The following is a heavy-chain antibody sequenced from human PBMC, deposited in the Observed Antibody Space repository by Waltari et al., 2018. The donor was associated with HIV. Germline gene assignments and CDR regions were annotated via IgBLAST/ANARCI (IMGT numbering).Heavy chain of an antibody. J-gene: IGHJ1*01. Sequence: QVQLVQSGAEVKKPGASVKVSCKASGYTFTSYDINWVRQATGQGLEWMGWINPNSGNTGYAQKFQGRVTMTRNTSMSTAYMELSSLRSEDTAVYYCAREDYYYDSSGYPIWGQGTLVTVSS. V-gene: IGHV1-8*01. CDR2: INPNSGNT. CDR3: AREDYYYDSSGYPI. CDR1: GYTFTSYD. D-gene: IGHD3-22*01.